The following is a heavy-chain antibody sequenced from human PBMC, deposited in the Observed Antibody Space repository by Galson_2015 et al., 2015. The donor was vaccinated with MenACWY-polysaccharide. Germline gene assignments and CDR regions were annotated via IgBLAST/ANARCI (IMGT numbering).Heavy chain of an antibody. Sequence: SLRLSCAASGSRFSNSGMHWVRQAPGKGLEWVAVIQYDGSNKVYADPVKGRFTISRDNSETTVFLEMNTLGVEDTAVYYCAREGSRIVFHAFDIWGQGTMVTVSS. CDR3: AREGSRIVFHAFDI. CDR1: GSRFSNSG. V-gene: IGHV3-33*01. CDR2: IQYDGSNK. J-gene: IGHJ3*02. D-gene: IGHD2-2*01.